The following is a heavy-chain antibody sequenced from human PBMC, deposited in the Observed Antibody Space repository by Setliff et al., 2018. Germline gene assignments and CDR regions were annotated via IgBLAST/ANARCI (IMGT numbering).Heavy chain of an antibody. CDR3: ARDRITIFGVVIPFDY. D-gene: IGHD3-3*01. V-gene: IGHV4-4*07. CDR2: IYTGGST. CDR1: GGSFSGYY. J-gene: IGHJ4*02. Sequence: SETLSLTCAVYGGSFSGYYWSWIRQPPGKGLEWIGRIYTGGSTNYNPSLKSRVTISVDTSKNQFSLKLSSVTAADTAVYYCARDRITIFGVVIPFDYWGQGTLVTVSS.